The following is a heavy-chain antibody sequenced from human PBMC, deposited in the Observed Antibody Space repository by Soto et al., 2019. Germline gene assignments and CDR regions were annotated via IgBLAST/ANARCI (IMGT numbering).Heavy chain of an antibody. Sequence: LRLSCAASGFKFSNYAMSWVRQAPGKGLEWVSLISATGGGTYYADSVKGRCTISRDNSHNTLYLQVHSLTAEDTAVYYCAKDRRAGGNSAFYFDFWGQGAQVTVSS. J-gene: IGHJ4*02. CDR3: AKDRRAGGNSAFYFDF. CDR2: ISATGGGT. D-gene: IGHD3-16*01. CDR1: GFKFSNYA. V-gene: IGHV3-23*01.